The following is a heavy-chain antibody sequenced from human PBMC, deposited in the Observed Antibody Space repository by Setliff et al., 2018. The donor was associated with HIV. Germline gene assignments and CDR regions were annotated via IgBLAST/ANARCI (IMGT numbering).Heavy chain of an antibody. Sequence: SETLSLTCTVSRASIGSNSYFWGWIRQPPGKGLEWIGNIYYTGNTYYNPSLQSRVTISLDTSKNQFSLNLSSVTAAETAVYYCARVGYHGSGRYSFDYWGQGTLVTVSS. CDR3: ARVGYHGSGRYSFDY. CDR1: RASIGSNSYF. J-gene: IGHJ4*02. V-gene: IGHV4-39*01. D-gene: IGHD3-10*01. CDR2: IYYTGNT.